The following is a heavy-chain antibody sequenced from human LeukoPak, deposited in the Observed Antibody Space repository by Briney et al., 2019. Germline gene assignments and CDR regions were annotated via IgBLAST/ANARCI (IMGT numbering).Heavy chain of an antibody. Sequence: GESLKISCKGSGYSFTSYWIGWVRQMPGKGLEWMGIIYPGDSDTRYSPSFQGQVTISADKSISTAYLQWSSLKASDTAMYYCARHKSGINFDWLGVGYMDVWGKGTTVTVSS. CDR3: ARHKSGINFDWLGVGYMDV. D-gene: IGHD3-9*01. J-gene: IGHJ6*03. CDR2: IYPGDSDT. CDR1: GYSFTSYW. V-gene: IGHV5-51*01.